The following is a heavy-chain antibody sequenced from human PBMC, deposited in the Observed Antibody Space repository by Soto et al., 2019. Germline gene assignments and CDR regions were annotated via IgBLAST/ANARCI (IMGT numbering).Heavy chain of an antibody. CDR3: ARGAETGYSGVDY. D-gene: IGHD6-25*01. CDR2: ISSSGTTM. V-gene: IGHV3-48*01. Sequence: EVQLVESGGGLVQPGGSLRLSCAASGFTFSSYSMNWVRQAPGKGLEWVSYISSSGTTMYYADSVKGRFTISRDSAKNSRSLQMNSLRAEDTAVYYCARGAETGYSGVDYWGQGTLVTVSS. J-gene: IGHJ4*02. CDR1: GFTFSSYS.